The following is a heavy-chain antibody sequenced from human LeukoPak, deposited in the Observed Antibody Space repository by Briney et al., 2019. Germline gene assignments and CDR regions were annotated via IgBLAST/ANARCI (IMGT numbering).Heavy chain of an antibody. J-gene: IGHJ5*02. CDR2: INPNSGGT. D-gene: IGHD2-2*01. V-gene: IGHV1-2*02. Sequence: ASVKVSCKASGYTFTGYYMHRVRQAPGQGLEWMGWINPNSGGTNYAQKFQGRVTMTRDTSISTAYMELSRLRSDDTAVYYCARDPREGVVVPAASFDPWGQGTLVTVSS. CDR3: ARDPREGVVVPAASFDP. CDR1: GYTFTGYY.